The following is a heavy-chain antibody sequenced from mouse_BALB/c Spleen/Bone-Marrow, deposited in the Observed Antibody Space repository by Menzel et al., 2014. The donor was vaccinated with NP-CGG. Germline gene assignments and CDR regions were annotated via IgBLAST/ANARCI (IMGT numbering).Heavy chain of an antibody. CDR3: AREKVYYGISWFAY. CDR1: GYSFTTYW. J-gene: IGHJ3*01. V-gene: IGHV1-61*01. CDR2: IHPSDSET. D-gene: IGHD2-1*01. Sequence: QVKLVESGTEVVRPGASVKLSCKASGYSFTTYWMNWVKQRPGQGLEWIGMIHPSDSETRLNQKFKDKATLTVDKSSSTAYMQLNSPTSEDSAVYYCAREKVYYGISWFAYWGQGTLVTVSA.